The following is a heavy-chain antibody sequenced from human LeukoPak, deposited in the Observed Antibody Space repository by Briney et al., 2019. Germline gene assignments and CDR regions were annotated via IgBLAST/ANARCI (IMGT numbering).Heavy chain of an antibody. Sequence: PSETLSLTCTVTGDSISSGDYYWSWIRQHPGKGLEWIGYIFDSGSTYYYPSLKSRVTISLDTSQNQFSLKLSSVTAADTAVYYCARGHDYGDNLFSLHFDYWGQGTLVTVSS. D-gene: IGHD4-17*01. CDR2: IFDSGST. V-gene: IGHV4-31*03. CDR1: GDSISSGDYY. CDR3: ARGHDYGDNLFSLHFDY. J-gene: IGHJ4*02.